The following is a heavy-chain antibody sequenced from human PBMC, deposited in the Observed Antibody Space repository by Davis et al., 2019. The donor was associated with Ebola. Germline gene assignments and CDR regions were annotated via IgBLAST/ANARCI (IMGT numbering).Heavy chain of an antibody. J-gene: IGHJ4*02. CDR1: GNGFTSYW. D-gene: IGHD5-12*01. V-gene: IGHV5-51*01. Sequence: GESLKISCKNSGNGFTSYWIGWVRQMPGRGLEWMGIVYPYDSDTRYSPSFQGRVTISADKSTTTAYLQWSTLKASDTAMYYCASVSGYDPIYWGQGTLVTVSS. CDR3: ASVSGYDPIY. CDR2: VYPYDSDT.